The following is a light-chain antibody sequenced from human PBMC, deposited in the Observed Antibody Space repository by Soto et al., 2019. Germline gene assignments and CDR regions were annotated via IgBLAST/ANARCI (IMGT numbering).Light chain of an antibody. V-gene: IGKV3-20*01. CDR2: RTS. CDR3: QQYDSSPRT. Sequence: EIVLTQSPGTLSLSPGARAPLSCRARQSVSSSYLAWYQQKPGQAPRLLIYRTSNRATGIPDRFSGSGSGTDFTLTISRLEPEDFAVYWCQQYDSSPRTFGQGTKVDIK. CDR1: QSVSSSY. J-gene: IGKJ1*01.